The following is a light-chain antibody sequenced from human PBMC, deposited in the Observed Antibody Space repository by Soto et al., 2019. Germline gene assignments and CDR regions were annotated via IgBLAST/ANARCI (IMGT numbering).Light chain of an antibody. CDR1: QSVRSNY. J-gene: IGKJ4*01. CDR2: DAS. Sequence: EIVLKQSPDTLSLSPGERATLSCRASQSVRSNYLAWYQQKPGQAPRFLIYDASSKATGIPDRFSGSGSGTDFTLTICRLEPEDFAVYYCLQYGSTPLTFGGGTKV. V-gene: IGKV3-20*01. CDR3: LQYGSTPLT.